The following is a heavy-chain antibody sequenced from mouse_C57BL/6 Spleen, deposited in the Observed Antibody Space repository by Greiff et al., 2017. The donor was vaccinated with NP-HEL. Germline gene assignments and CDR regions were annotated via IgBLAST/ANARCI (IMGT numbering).Heavy chain of an antibody. V-gene: IGHV1-55*01. CDR1: GYTFTSYW. Sequence: QVQLQQPGAELVKPGASVKMSCKASGYTFTSYWITWVKPRPGQGLEWIGDIYPGSGSTNYNEKFKSKATLTVDTSSSTAYMQLSSLTSEDSAVFYCARGLLTGNAWFAYWSQGTLVTVSA. CDR2: IYPGSGST. D-gene: IGHD4-1*01. CDR3: ARGLLTGNAWFAY. J-gene: IGHJ3*01.